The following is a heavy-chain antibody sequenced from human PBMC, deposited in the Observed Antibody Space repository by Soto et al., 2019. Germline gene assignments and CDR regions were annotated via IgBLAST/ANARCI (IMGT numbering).Heavy chain of an antibody. Sequence: EVQLVESGGGLVQPGGSLRLSCAASGFTVSSNYMSWVRQAPGKGLEWVSVIYSGGSTYYADSVKGRFTISRDNSKNTLYRQMNSLRAEDTAVYYCARDTAAAAGTGPDYWGQGTLVTVSS. CDR3: ARDTAAAAGTGPDY. V-gene: IGHV3-66*01. D-gene: IGHD6-13*01. J-gene: IGHJ4*02. CDR1: GFTVSSNY. CDR2: IYSGGST.